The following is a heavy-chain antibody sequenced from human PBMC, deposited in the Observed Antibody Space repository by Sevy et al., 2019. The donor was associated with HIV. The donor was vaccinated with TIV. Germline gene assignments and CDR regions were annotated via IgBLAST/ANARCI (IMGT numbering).Heavy chain of an antibody. J-gene: IGHJ6*02. CDR1: GFSFSWYD. Sequence: GGSLRLSCATSGFSFSWYDIQWVRQAPGKGLEWVAFILYDGSKKYYGDSVKGQFTISRDNSKNTLYLQMNSLRVEDTAVYYCARDHPDKDGMDVWGQGTMVTVSS. V-gene: IGHV3-30*02. D-gene: IGHD2-15*01. CDR2: ILYDGSKK. CDR3: ARDHPDKDGMDV.